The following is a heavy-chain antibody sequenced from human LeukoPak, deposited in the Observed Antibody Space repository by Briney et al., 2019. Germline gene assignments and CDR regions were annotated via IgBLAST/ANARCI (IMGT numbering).Heavy chain of an antibody. J-gene: IGHJ4*02. CDR3: ARGLYYDSSGPYYFDY. V-gene: IGHV3-7*01. D-gene: IGHD3-22*01. CDR2: INQDGSEK. CDR1: GFTFSTYW. Sequence: GGSLRLSCAASGFTFSTYWMIWVRQAPGKGLEWVANINQDGSEKYYVDSVKGRFTISRDNAKNSLYLQMSSLRAEDTAVYFCARGLYYDSSGPYYFDYWGQGTLVTVSS.